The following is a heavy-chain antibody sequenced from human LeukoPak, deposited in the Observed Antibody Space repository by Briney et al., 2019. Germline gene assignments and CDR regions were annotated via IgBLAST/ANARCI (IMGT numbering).Heavy chain of an antibody. CDR2: ISYDGSNK. V-gene: IGHV3-30*04. Sequence: GGSLRLSCAASGFTFSSYAMTWVRQAPGKGLEWVAVISYDGSNKYYADSVKGRFTISRDNSKNTLYLQMNSLRAEDTAVYYCARDHYYGSGSYYVPYYYYYMDVWGKGTTVTVSS. J-gene: IGHJ6*03. CDR3: ARDHYYGSGSYYVPYYYYYMDV. CDR1: GFTFSSYA. D-gene: IGHD3-10*01.